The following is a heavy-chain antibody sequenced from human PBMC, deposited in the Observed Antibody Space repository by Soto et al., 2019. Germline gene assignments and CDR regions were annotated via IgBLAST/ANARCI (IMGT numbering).Heavy chain of an antibody. CDR3: ARSAGLLWFGESSSHGLDV. J-gene: IGHJ6*01. Sequence: QVQLFESGGGVVQPGRSLRLSCAASGFAFSNYAFHWVRQAPGRGLEWVAVISHDGSDEFYAGSVKGRFIVSRDNSKSTVSLHMNNPSGEDTGFYFCARSAGLLWFGESSSHGLDVWGQRTTVAVSS. CDR1: GFAFSNYA. V-gene: IGHV3-30-3*01. CDR2: ISHDGSDE. D-gene: IGHD3-10*01.